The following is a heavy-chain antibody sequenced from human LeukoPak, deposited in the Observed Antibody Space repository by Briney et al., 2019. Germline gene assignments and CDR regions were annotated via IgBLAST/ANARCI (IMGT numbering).Heavy chain of an antibody. D-gene: IGHD2-2*01. V-gene: IGHV4-31*03. CDR1: GGSISSGGYY. CDR2: IYYSGST. J-gene: IGHJ2*01. CDR3: ARDGKYQLPSYWYFNL. Sequence: SQTLSLTCTVSGGSISSGGYYWSWIRQHPGKGLEWIGYIYYSGSTYYNPSLKSRVTISVDTSKNQFSLKLSSVTAADTAVYYCARDGKYQLPSYWYFNLWGRGTLVTVSS.